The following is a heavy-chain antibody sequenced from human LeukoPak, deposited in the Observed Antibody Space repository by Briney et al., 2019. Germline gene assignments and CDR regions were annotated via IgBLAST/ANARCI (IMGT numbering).Heavy chain of an antibody. CDR2: IRSGGTNT. D-gene: IGHD1-7*01. V-gene: IGHV3-48*04. CDR1: GFTFSSFS. Sequence: GGSLRLSCATSGFTFSSFSMNWVRQAPGKGLEWVSYIRSGGTNTDYTGSVKGRFTISRDNAKNSLYLQMNSLRAEDTAVYYCARMNYVSSGWGAPFDYWGQGTLVTVSS. CDR3: ARMNYVSSGWGAPFDY. J-gene: IGHJ4*02.